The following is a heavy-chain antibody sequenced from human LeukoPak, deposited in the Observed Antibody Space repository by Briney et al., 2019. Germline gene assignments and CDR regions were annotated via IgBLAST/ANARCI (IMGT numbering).Heavy chain of an antibody. J-gene: IGHJ4*02. CDR2: ISGSGGRT. V-gene: IGHV3-23*01. CDR1: GFTFSSYA. CDR3: AKDERNWNYNLASQTYD. Sequence: PGGSLRLSCAASGFTFSSYAVSWVRQAPGKGLEWVSVISGSGGRTYYADSVKGRFIISRDNSENTLYLQMNSLRAEDTAVYYCAKDERNWNYNLASQTYDWGQGTLVTVSS. D-gene: IGHD1-7*01.